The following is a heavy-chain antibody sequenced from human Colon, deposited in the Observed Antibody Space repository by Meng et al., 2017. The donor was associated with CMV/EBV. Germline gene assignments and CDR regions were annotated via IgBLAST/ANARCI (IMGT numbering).Heavy chain of an antibody. CDR2: ISGGGTTT. CDR3: AKGSEYFDFWSSSD. CDR1: EFNFSSYA. J-gene: IGHJ4*02. Sequence: GESLKISCVGSEFNFSSYAMSWVRQAPGKGLEWVSAISGGGTTTFYADSVKGRYTISRDNSKNTLYLQMDSLRGEDTAVYYCAKGSEYFDFWSSSDWGQGTLVTVSS. D-gene: IGHD3-3*01. V-gene: IGHV3-23*01.